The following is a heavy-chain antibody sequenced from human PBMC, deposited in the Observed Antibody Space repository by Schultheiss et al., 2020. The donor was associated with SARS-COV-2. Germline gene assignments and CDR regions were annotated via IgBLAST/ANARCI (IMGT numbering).Heavy chain of an antibody. D-gene: IGHD4/OR15-4a*01. CDR2: IWYDGSNK. Sequence: GGSLRLSCAASGFTFNNYGMHWVRQAPGKGLEWVAVIWYDGSNKYYADSVKGRFTISRDNSKNTLYLQMNSLRAEDTAVYYCARDLSMGYYYYGMDVWGQGTTVTVAS. CDR1: GFTFNNYG. J-gene: IGHJ6*02. CDR3: ARDLSMGYYYYGMDV. V-gene: IGHV3-33*01.